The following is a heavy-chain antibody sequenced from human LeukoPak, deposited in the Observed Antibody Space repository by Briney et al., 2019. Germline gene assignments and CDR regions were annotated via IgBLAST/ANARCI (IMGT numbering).Heavy chain of an antibody. CDR1: GLTFSGYA. Sequence: PGGSLRLSCSASGLTFSGYAMHWVRQAPGKGLEYVSAISPNGGSTYYADSVRGRFSISRDNSKNTLYLQMSSLRTEDTAVYYCVPKGTEGYWGQGTLVTVSS. CDR3: VPKGTEGY. V-gene: IGHV3-64D*06. CDR2: ISPNGGST. J-gene: IGHJ4*02.